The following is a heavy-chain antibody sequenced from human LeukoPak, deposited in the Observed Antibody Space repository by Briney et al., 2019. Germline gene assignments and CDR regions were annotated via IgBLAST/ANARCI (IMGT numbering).Heavy chain of an antibody. CDR1: GGTFSSYA. V-gene: IGHV1-69*05. D-gene: IGHD5-24*01. CDR2: IIPIFGTA. Sequence: ASVKVSCKASGGTFSSYAISWVRQAPGQGLEWMGRIIPIFGTANYAQKFQGRVTITTDESTSTAYMELSSLRSEDTAVYYCASGRDGYNDGYFDYWDQGTLVTVSS. CDR3: ASGRDGYNDGYFDY. J-gene: IGHJ4*02.